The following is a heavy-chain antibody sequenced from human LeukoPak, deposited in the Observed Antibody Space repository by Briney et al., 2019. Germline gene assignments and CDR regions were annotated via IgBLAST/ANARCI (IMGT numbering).Heavy chain of an antibody. CDR2: IYYSGST. CDR1: GGSISSYY. CDR3: ASSIYSSGWYDFDY. Sequence: SETLSLTCTVSGGSISSYYWSWIRQPPGKGLEWIGYIYYSGSTNYNPSPKSRVTISVDTSKNQFSLKLSSVTAADTAVYYCASSIYSSGWYDFDYWGQGTLVTVSS. V-gene: IGHV4-59*08. D-gene: IGHD6-19*01. J-gene: IGHJ4*02.